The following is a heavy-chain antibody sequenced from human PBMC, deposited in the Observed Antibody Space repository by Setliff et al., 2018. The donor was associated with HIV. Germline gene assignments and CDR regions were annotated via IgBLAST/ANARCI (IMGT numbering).Heavy chain of an antibody. D-gene: IGHD2-2*01. CDR1: GDTFSSYA. J-gene: IGHJ5*02. Sequence: SVKVSCKASGDTFSSYAISWVRQAPGQGLEWMGGIIPILGIANYAQKFQDRVTITADKSTDTAYTELSSLRSEDTAVYYCARAQYQLLEPPTYNWFDPWGQGTLVTVS. CDR2: IIPILGIA. V-gene: IGHV1-69*10. CDR3: ARAQYQLLEPPTYNWFDP.